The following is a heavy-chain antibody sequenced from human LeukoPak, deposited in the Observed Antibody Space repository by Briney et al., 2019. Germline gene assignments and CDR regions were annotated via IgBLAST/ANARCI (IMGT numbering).Heavy chain of an antibody. D-gene: IGHD6-13*01. CDR3: ARKPAGGPPDY. J-gene: IGHJ4*02. CDR2: INSDGGSI. V-gene: IGHV3-64*01. CDR1: GFTFSTYV. Sequence: PGGSLRLSCIASGFTFSTYVMHWVRQAPGQGLEFVSAINSDGGSIYYANSVKDRFTISRDNSKNTLYLQMGSLRPEDMAIYYCARKPAGGPPDYWGQGTLVTVSS.